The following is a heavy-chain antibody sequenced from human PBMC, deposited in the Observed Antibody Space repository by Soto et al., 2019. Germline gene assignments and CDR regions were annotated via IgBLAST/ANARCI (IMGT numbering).Heavy chain of an antibody. J-gene: IGHJ6*02. CDR2: VYYSGGA. D-gene: IGHD2-21*02. V-gene: IGHV4-61*08. Sequence: SETLSLTCTVSSGSIDSGDYYWSWIRQPPGKGLEWIGNVYYSGGAKYNPSVKRRVSISVDTSKNQFSLNLSSVTAADTAVYYCTRDGDGRMTTNPYYYYGMDVWGPGITVTVSS. CDR1: SGSIDSGDYY. CDR3: TRDGDGRMTTNPYYYYGMDV.